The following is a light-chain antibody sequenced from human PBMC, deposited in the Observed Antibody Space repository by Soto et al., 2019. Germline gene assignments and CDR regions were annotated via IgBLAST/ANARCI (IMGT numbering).Light chain of an antibody. Sequence: QSVLTQPPSASQTPGQRVTISCSGSSVNIGGNTVSWFQHVPGTAPRNVIFNSDRRPAGIPDRFSGSKSGTSASLAISGLQSEDEAEYYCSSYITSSVVFGGGTKLTVL. CDR1: SVNIGGNT. CDR3: SSYITSSVV. CDR2: NSD. J-gene: IGLJ2*01. V-gene: IGLV1-44*01.